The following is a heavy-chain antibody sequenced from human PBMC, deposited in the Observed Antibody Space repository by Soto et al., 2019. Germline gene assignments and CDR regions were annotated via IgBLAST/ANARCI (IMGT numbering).Heavy chain of an antibody. D-gene: IGHD4-17*01. Sequence: QVQLQESGPGLVKTSQTLSLTCTVSGVSTGSGGSYWSWIRQHPGKGLEWIGYIYYTGSTYYSPSLKSRASISVDTSNNQFSLKLDSATAADTAVYYCARADYGDRGLAFDSWGQGTLVTVSS. V-gene: IGHV4-31*03. CDR3: ARADYGDRGLAFDS. CDR2: IYYTGST. CDR1: GVSTGSGGSY. J-gene: IGHJ4*02.